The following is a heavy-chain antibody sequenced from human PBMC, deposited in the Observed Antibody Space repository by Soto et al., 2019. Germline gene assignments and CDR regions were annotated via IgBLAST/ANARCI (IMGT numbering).Heavy chain of an antibody. J-gene: IGHJ4*02. CDR3: ARAGTTLVIFDN. Sequence: GGSLRLAWAASGFTFSSYAMSWVRQAPGKGLEWVAKINTDVSDKYNVDAVRGRLTICGDTAKDPIYLQMNSLRAEDTAVYYCARAGTTLVIFDNWGQGPQVTVSS. CDR1: GFTFSSYA. CDR2: INTDVSDK. V-gene: IGHV3-7*03. D-gene: IGHD4-17*01.